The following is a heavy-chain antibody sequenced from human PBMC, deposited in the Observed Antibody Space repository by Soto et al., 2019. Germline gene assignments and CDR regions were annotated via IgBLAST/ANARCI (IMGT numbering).Heavy chain of an antibody. V-gene: IGHV3-9*01. CDR2: ISWNSGSI. Sequence: GGSLRLSCAASGFTFDDYAMHWVRQAPGKGLEWVSGISWNSGSIGYADSVKGRFTISRDNAKNSLYLQMNSLRAEDTALYYCAKDHNGKHYYYMDVWGKGTTVTVSS. J-gene: IGHJ6*03. CDR1: GFTFDDYA. D-gene: IGHD1-1*01. CDR3: AKDHNGKHYYYMDV.